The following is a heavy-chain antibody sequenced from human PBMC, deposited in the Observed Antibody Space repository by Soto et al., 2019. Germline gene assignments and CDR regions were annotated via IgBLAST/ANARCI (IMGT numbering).Heavy chain of an antibody. V-gene: IGHV4-59*01. Sequence: SATLSLTCSVSDGVIRGYHWSWIRQPPGKGLEWIGHIYYNGSPNYNPSLKSRVTMSVDTSNQFSLKLTSVTAADTAVYYCATYREGFGGQGSWGQGTLVTVSS. CDR3: ATYREGFGGQGS. CDR2: IYYNGSP. CDR1: DGVIRGYH. J-gene: IGHJ5*02. D-gene: IGHD2-15*01.